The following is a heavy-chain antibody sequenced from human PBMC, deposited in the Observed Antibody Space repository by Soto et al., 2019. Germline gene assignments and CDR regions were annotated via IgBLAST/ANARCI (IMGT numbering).Heavy chain of an antibody. J-gene: IGHJ4*02. Sequence: QVQLQESGPGLVKPSQTLSLTCTVSGDSMGSGDYYWTWIRQPPGKGLEWIGYIYYIGTTFYNPSLESRVNISIDTSKNHFSLRLTSVTAADTAVYYCSRGSTYYGFLIWGQGTLVTVSS. CDR1: GDSMGSGDYY. CDR2: IYYIGTT. CDR3: SRGSTYYGFLI. D-gene: IGHD3-10*01. V-gene: IGHV4-30-4*01.